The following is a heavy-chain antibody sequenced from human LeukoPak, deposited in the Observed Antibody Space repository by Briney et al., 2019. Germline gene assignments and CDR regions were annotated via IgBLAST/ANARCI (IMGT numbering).Heavy chain of an antibody. J-gene: IGHJ3*02. V-gene: IGHV3-23*01. CDR1: GFTFSSYA. CDR3: AKDRVRSSGLFHNAFDI. D-gene: IGHD6-19*01. CDR2: ISGSGGST. Sequence: GGSLRLSCAASGFTFSSYAMSWVRQAPGKGLEWVSAISGSGGSTYYADSVKGRFTISRDNSKNTLYLQMNSLRAEDTAVYYCAKDRVRSSGLFHNAFDIWGQGTMVTVSS.